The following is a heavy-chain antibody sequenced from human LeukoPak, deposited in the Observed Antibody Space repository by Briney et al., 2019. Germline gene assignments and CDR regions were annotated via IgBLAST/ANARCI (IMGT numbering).Heavy chain of an antibody. V-gene: IGHV3-30*18. Sequence: GGSLRLSCAASGFTFSSYGMHWVRQAPGKGLEWVAVISYGGSNKYNEEAVKGRFTISSDNSKSPLYLQMNSLRVEDTAVYYCAKADLRCSSTSCYMAHYYYGMDVWGQGTTVAVSS. CDR3: AKADLRCSSTSCYMAHYYYGMDV. J-gene: IGHJ6*02. CDR1: GFTFSSYG. D-gene: IGHD2-2*02. CDR2: ISYGGSNK.